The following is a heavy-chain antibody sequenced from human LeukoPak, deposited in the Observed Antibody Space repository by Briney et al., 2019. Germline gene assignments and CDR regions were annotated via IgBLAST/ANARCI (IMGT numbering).Heavy chain of an antibody. CDR1: GGSISSYY. Sequence: SETLSLTCTVSGGSISSYYWSWLRQPPGKGLEWIGYIYYSGSTNYNPSLKSRVTISVDTSKNQFSLKLSSVTAADTAVYYCARGGVLADDYWGQGTLVTVSS. CDR3: ARGGVLADDY. V-gene: IGHV4-59*01. D-gene: IGHD2-2*01. CDR2: IYYSGST. J-gene: IGHJ4*02.